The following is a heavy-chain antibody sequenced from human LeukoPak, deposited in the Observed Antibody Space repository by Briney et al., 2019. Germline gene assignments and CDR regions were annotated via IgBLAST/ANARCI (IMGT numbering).Heavy chain of an antibody. CDR3: ATAVVVTARFDY. J-gene: IGHJ4*02. CDR1: GYTLTELS. CDR2: FDPEDGET. Sequence: ASVKVSCKVSGYTLTELSMHWVRQAPGKGLEWMGGFDPEDGETIYAQKFQGRVTMTEDTSTDTAYMELSSVRSEDTAVYYCATAVVVTARFDYWGQGTLVTVSS. V-gene: IGHV1-24*01. D-gene: IGHD2-21*02.